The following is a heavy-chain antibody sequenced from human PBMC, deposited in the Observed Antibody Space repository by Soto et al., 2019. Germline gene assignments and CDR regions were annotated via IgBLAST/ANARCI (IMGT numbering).Heavy chain of an antibody. Sequence: QMQLVQSGPEVKKPGTSVKVSCKASGFTFTSSAMQWVRQARGQRLEWIGWIVVGSGNTNYTQKFQERVTITRDMSTSTAYMELSSLRSEDTAVYYCAAASVSDSSGYYYGMDVWGQGTTVTVSS. D-gene: IGHD3-22*01. CDR3: AAASVSDSSGYYYGMDV. CDR2: IVVGSGNT. V-gene: IGHV1-58*02. J-gene: IGHJ6*02. CDR1: GFTFTSSA.